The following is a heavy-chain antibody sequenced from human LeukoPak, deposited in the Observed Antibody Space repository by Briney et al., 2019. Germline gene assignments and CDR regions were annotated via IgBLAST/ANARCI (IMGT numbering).Heavy chain of an antibody. CDR1: GFSFSDYA. V-gene: IGHV3-23*01. CDR2: ISGSGGDT. Sequence: GGSLRLSCAASGFSFSDYAMSWVRQAPGKGLEWVSAISGSGGDTYFADSVKGRFTISIDNSKRTVFLQMDSLRAEDTAVYYCAKDPHFYYYYYMDAWGNGTTVTVSS. J-gene: IGHJ6*03. CDR3: AKDPHFYYYYYMDA.